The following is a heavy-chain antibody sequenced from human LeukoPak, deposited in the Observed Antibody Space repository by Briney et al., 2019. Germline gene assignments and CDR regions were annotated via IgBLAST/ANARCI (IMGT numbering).Heavy chain of an antibody. D-gene: IGHD5-18*01. Sequence: SGTLSLTCAASGGSISSSNWWSWVRQPPGKGLEWIGEIYHSGSTNYNPSLKSRVTISVDKSKNQFSLKLSSVTAADTAVYYCARVSYSYGYGSPDYYYGMDVWGKGTTVTVSS. CDR2: IYHSGST. J-gene: IGHJ6*04. CDR1: GGSISSSNW. CDR3: ARVSYSYGYGSPDYYYGMDV. V-gene: IGHV4-4*02.